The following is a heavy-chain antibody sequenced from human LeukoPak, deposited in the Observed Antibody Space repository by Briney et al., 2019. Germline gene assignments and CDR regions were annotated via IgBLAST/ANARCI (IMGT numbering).Heavy chain of an antibody. D-gene: IGHD3-9*01. CDR2: ISAYNGNT. Sequence: ASVKASCKASGYTFTSFGISWVRQAPGQGLEWMGWISAYNGNTNYAQKLQGRVTMTTDTSTSTAYMELRSLRSDDTAVYYCARDFMDFDPNEYWGQGTLVTVSS. CDR3: ARDFMDFDPNEY. CDR1: GYTFTSFG. V-gene: IGHV1-18*01. J-gene: IGHJ4*02.